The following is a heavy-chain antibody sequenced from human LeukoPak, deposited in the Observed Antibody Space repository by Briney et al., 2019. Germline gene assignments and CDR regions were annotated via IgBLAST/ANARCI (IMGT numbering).Heavy chain of an antibody. CDR1: GYTFTSYD. Sequence: ASVKVSCKASGYTFTSYDINWVRQATGQGLEWMGWMNPNSGNTGYAQKFQGRVTMTRNTSLSTDYMELSSLRSEDTAVYYCARSAAMARPDYYYYGMDVWGHGITVTVSS. CDR2: MNPNSGNT. CDR3: ARSAAMARPDYYYYGMDV. D-gene: IGHD5-18*01. V-gene: IGHV1-8*01. J-gene: IGHJ6*02.